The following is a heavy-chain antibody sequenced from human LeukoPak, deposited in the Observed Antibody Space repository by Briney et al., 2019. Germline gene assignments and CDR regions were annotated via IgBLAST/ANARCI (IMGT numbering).Heavy chain of an antibody. CDR2: ISYDGSNK. J-gene: IGHJ3*02. CDR3: ARERGYSRGPLGAFDI. V-gene: IGHV3-30-3*01. D-gene: IGHD6-19*01. CDR1: GFTFSSYA. Sequence: PGGSLRLSCAASGFTFSSYAMHWVRKAPAKGLKGVAVISYDGSNKYYADSVKGRFTISRDNSKNTLYLQMNSLRAEDTAAYYCARERGYSRGPLGAFDIWGQGTMVTVSS.